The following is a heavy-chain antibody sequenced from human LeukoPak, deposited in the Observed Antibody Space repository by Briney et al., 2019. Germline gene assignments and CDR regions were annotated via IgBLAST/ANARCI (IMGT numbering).Heavy chain of an antibody. CDR2: IYHSGST. CDR3: ARGMSGTEIVVALYYFDY. V-gene: IGHV4-38-2*01. J-gene: IGHJ4*02. Sequence: SETLSLTCAVSGYSISSGYYWGWIRQPPGKGLEWIGSIYHSGSTYYNPSLKSRVTISVDTSKNQFSLKLSSVTAADTAVYYCARGMSGTEIVVALYYFDYWGQGTLVTVSS. CDR1: GYSISSGYY. D-gene: IGHD2-21*01.